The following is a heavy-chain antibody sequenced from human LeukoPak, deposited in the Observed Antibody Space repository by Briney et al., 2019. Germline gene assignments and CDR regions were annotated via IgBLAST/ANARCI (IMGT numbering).Heavy chain of an antibody. CDR3: ARAYNWNDKFDY. Sequence: GASVKVSCRASGYTFTSYYGHWVRQAPGQGLEWMGMINPDGGSTNYAQKFQGRVTMTRDTSTSTVYMDLSSLRSEDTAVYYCARAYNWNDKFDYWGQGTLVTVSS. J-gene: IGHJ4*02. D-gene: IGHD1-20*01. CDR1: GYTFTSYY. CDR2: INPDGGST. V-gene: IGHV1-46*01.